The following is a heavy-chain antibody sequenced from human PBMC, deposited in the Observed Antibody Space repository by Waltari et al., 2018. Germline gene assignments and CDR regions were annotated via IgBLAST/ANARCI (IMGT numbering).Heavy chain of an antibody. V-gene: IGHV4-4*02. D-gene: IGHD2-15*01. CDR2: VHRNGRT. CDR3: ARDLGRGLFLDS. CDR1: W. Sequence: WWSWVRQSPDKGLEWIGQVHRNGRTNYNPSLASRATVSLDSSMNQFSLRILSATAADTAVYYCARDLGRGLFLDSWGQGTLVTVSP. J-gene: IGHJ4*02.